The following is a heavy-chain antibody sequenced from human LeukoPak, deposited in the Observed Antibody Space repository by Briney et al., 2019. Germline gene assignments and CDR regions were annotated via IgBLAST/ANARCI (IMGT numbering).Heavy chain of an antibody. V-gene: IGHV3-11*01. CDR1: GFTFSDYY. CDR2: ISSSGSTI. D-gene: IGHD1-1*01. CDR3: ARVGYQLEPRRYYYYMDV. J-gene: IGHJ6*03. Sequence: GGSLRLSCAASGFTFSDYYMSWIRQAPGKGLEWVSYISSSGSTIYYADSVKGRFTISRDNAKNSLYLQMNSLRAEDTAVYYCARVGYQLEPRRYYYYMDVWGKGTTVTVSS.